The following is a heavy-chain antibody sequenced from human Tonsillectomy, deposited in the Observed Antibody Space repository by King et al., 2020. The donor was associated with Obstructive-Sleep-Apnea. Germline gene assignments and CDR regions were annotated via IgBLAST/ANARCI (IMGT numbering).Heavy chain of an antibody. CDR1: GYTFTSYW. D-gene: IGHD3-16*02. CDR3: ARPGVSFSLTWYYFDY. Sequence: QLVQSGVEVKKPGESLKISCKGSGYTFTSYWIGWVRQVPGKGLEWMVIIHPGDSNIRYGPSFQGQFTISADKSINTAYLQWSSLKASDTAMYYCARPGVSFSLTWYYFDYWGQGTLVTVSS. J-gene: IGHJ4*02. CDR2: IHPGDSNI. V-gene: IGHV5-51*01.